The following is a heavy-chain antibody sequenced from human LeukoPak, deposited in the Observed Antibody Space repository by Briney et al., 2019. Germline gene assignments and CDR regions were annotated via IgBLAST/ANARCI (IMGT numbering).Heavy chain of an antibody. V-gene: IGHV4-59*01. J-gene: IGHJ6*02. CDR2: IYYSGST. D-gene: IGHD3-10*01. CDR3: ARDRGVAMVRDPGLDV. Sequence: SETLSLTCTVSGGSISSYYWSWIRQPPGKGLEWIGYIYYSGSTNYNPSLKGRVTISVDTSKNQFSLKLSSVTAADTAVYYCARDRGVAMVRDPGLDVWGQGTTVTVSS. CDR1: GGSISSYY.